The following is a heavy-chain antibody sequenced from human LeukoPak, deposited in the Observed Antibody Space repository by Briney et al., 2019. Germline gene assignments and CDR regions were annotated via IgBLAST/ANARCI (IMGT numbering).Heavy chain of an antibody. CDR2: IRYDGSNK. J-gene: IGHJ4*02. D-gene: IGHD3-10*01. Sequence: GGSLRLSCAASGFTFSSYGMHWVRQAPGKGLEWVAFIRYDGSNKYYADSVKGRFTISRDNSKNTLYLQMNSLRAEDTAVYYCAKDHQFRGYYGSGSENGVDYWGQGTLVTVSS. V-gene: IGHV3-30*02. CDR3: AKDHQFRGYYGSGSENGVDY. CDR1: GFTFSSYG.